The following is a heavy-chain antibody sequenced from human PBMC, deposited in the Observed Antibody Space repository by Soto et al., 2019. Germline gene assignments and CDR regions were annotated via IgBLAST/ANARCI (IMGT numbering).Heavy chain of an antibody. CDR2: IWYDGSNK. CDR1: GFTFSSYG. J-gene: IGHJ4*02. D-gene: IGHD5-12*01. CDR3: ARGGGGYDPFDY. V-gene: IGHV3-33*01. Sequence: QVQLVESGGGVVQPGRSLRLSCAASGFTFSSYGMHWVRQAPGKGLEWVAVIWYDGSNKYYADSVKGRFTISRDNSKNTLYLQMNSLRAEDKAVYYCARGGGGYDPFDYWGQGTLVTVSS.